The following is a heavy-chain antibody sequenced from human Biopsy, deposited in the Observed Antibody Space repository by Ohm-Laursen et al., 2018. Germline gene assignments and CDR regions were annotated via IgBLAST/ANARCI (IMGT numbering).Heavy chain of an antibody. Sequence: SLRLSCTASGFTFSDYYMSWIRQAPGKGLEWLSYISGSGTTIFYADSVKGRFTVSRENAKNSLYLQMNSLTVEDTAVYYCARDGAGSYHDYWGQGTLVAVSS. CDR2: ISGSGTTI. D-gene: IGHD3-10*01. V-gene: IGHV3-11*01. CDR1: GFTFSDYY. CDR3: ARDGAGSYHDY. J-gene: IGHJ4*02.